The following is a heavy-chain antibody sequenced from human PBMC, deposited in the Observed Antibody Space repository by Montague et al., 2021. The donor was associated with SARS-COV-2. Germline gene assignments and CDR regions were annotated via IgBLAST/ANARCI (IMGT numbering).Heavy chain of an antibody. V-gene: IGHV3-23*01. CDR2: ISGSGGST. CDR3: AKTLMTTVTTWAFDI. CDR1: GFTFSSYA. J-gene: IGHJ3*02. Sequence: SLRLSCAASGFTFSSYAMSWVRQAPGKGLEWVSAISGSGGSTYYADYVKGRFTITRDNSKNTLYLQMNSLRAEDTAVYYCAKTLMTTVTTWAFDIWGQGTMVTVSS. D-gene: IGHD4-17*01.